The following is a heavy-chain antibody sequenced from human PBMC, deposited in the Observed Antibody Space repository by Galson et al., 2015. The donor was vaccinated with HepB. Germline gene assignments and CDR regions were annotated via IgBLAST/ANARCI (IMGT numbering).Heavy chain of an antibody. CDR2: INGDGRST. V-gene: IGHV3-74*01. J-gene: IGHJ4*02. CDR3: TRGYNTAWSPGY. D-gene: IGHD6-19*01. CDR1: GFTFSVYW. Sequence: SLRLSCAASGFTFSVYWMHWVRQGPGKGLVWVSSINGDGRSTSYADSVKGRFTISRDNAKDTLYLQVNSLRAEDTGVYYCTRGYNTAWSPGYWGQGTLVTVSS.